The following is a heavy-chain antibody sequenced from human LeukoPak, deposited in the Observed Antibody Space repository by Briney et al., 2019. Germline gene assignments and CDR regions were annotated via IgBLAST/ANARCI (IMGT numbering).Heavy chain of an antibody. CDR2: INGDGSTI. CDR3: VRVVHSCDLGY. V-gene: IGHV3-74*01. D-gene: IGHD3-10*01. CDR1: GFTFSSYW. Sequence: GGSLRLSCAASGFTFSSYWMHWVRQAPGKGLVWVSRINGDGSTIRYAGSVEGRFTISRDNAKNTLYLQMNSLRAEDTAVYYCVRVVHSCDLGYWGQGTLVTVSS. J-gene: IGHJ4*02.